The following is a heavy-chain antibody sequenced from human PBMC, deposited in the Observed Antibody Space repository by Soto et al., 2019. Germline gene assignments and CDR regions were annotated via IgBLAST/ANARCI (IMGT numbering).Heavy chain of an antibody. CDR1: GFPFSSYA. Sequence: GGALRLSRVASGFPFSSYAMSWVRQTPGKGLEWVSGISGSGGRTYYADSVKGRFTISRDNSNNTLSLQMHILRVEDTAVYFCAKGGYYSLCDIWGQGTMVTVSS. J-gene: IGHJ3*02. V-gene: IGHV3-23*01. CDR3: AKGGYYSLCDI. D-gene: IGHD3-16*01. CDR2: ISGSGGRT.